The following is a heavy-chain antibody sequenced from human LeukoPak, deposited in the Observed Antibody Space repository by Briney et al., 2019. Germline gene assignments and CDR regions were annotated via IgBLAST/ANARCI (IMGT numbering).Heavy chain of an antibody. Sequence: GGSLRLSCTAAGFSFSGHWMHWARQLPGKGLVWVSRISPTGSTTSYADSVKGRFTVSRDNAKNTLYLQVNNLRAEDTAVYYCARGPNSNWSGLDFWGQGTLLTVSS. CDR2: ISPTGSTT. J-gene: IGHJ4*02. V-gene: IGHV3-74*01. D-gene: IGHD6-6*01. CDR3: ARGPNSNWSGLDF. CDR1: GFSFSGHW.